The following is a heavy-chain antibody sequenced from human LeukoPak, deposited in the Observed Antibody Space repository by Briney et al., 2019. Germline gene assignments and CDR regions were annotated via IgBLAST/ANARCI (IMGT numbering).Heavy chain of an antibody. CDR1: GYRFTSYW. CDR3: AKLYSSSSGRAWDY. Sequence: ESLHISCEGSGYRFTSYWIGGLRQMPRKGLQRMGIIYPGDSETKYSRSFQGQITISTDKTISNAFLQCSSLKASDTAMYYGAKLYSSSSGRAWDYWGQGTLVTVSS. J-gene: IGHJ4*02. D-gene: IGHD6-6*01. CDR2: IYPGDSET. V-gene: IGHV5-51*01.